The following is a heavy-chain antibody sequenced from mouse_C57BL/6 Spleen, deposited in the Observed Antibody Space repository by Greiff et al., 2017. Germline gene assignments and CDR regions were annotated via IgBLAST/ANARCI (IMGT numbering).Heavy chain of an antibody. V-gene: IGHV1-19*01. Sequence: VQLQQSGPVLVKPGASVKMSCKASGYTFTDYYMNWVKQSHGKSLEWIGVINPYNGGTSYNQKFKGKATLTVDKSSSTAYMELNSLTSEDSAVYYCARATMVTTPFAYWGQGTLVTVSA. CDR1: GYTFTDYY. J-gene: IGHJ3*01. CDR2: INPYNGGT. CDR3: ARATMVTTPFAY. D-gene: IGHD2-2*01.